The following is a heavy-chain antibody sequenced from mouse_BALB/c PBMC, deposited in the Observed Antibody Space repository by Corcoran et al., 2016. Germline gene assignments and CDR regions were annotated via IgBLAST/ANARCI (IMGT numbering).Heavy chain of an antibody. J-gene: IGHJ1*01. V-gene: IGHV1S136*01. Sequence: EVQLQQSGHELVKPGASVKMSCRASGYTFTSYVMHWVKQKPGKGLEWIGYINPYNDGTKYNEKFKGKATLTADKSSSTAYMELSSLTSEDAADYYGARAHYGSSYWYFDVWGAGTTVTVSS. D-gene: IGHD1-1*01. CDR3: ARAHYGSSYWYFDV. CDR1: GYTFTSYV. CDR2: INPYNDGT.